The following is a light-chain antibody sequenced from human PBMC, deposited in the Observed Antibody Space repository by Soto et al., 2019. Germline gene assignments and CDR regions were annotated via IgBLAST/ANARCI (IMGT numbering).Light chain of an antibody. CDR1: SSDVGGYNY. CDR2: DVS. Sequence: QSALTQPASVSDSPGQSITISCTGTSSDVGGYNYVSWYQQHPGKAPKLMIYDVSKRPSGVPDRFSGSKSGNTASLTISGLQAEDEADYYCCSYAGSYTYVFGTGTKLTVL. CDR3: CSYAGSYTYV. V-gene: IGLV2-11*01. J-gene: IGLJ1*01.